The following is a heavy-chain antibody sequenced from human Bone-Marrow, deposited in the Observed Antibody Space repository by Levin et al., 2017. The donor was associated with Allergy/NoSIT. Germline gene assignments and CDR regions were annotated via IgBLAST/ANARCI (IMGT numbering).Heavy chain of an antibody. CDR2: ISWNSGSI. D-gene: IGHD6-13*01. V-gene: IGHV3-9*01. J-gene: IGHJ6*02. CDR3: AKDKAIAAADYGMDV. CDR1: GFTFDDYA. Sequence: LSLTCAASGFTFDDYAMHWVRQAPGKGLEWVSGISWNSGSIGYADSVKGRFTISRDNAKNSLYLQMNSLRAEDTALYYCAKDKAIAAADYGMDVWGQGTTVTVSS.